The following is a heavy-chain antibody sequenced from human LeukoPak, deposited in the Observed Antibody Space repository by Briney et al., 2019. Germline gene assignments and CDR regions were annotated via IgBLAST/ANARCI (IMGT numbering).Heavy chain of an antibody. CDR1: GFTFSSYA. CDR2: ISYDGSNK. D-gene: IGHD5-18*01. CDR3: ARGARVQLWFGTWFDP. J-gene: IGHJ5*02. V-gene: IGHV3-30-3*01. Sequence: GRSLRLSCSASGFTFSSYAMHWVRQAPGKGLEWVAVISYDGSNKYYADSVKGRFTISRDNAKNSLYLQMNSLRAEDTAVYYCARGARVQLWFGTWFDPWGQGTLVTVSS.